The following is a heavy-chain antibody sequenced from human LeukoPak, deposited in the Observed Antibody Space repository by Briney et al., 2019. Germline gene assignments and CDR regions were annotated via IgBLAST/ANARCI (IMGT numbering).Heavy chain of an antibody. CDR2: INPNSGGT. CDR3: ARGGYISSYYGWFDP. Sequence: ASVKVSCKASGYTFTDYYLYWVRQAPGQGLELMGWINPNSGGTNYAQKFQGRVTVTRDTSISIVCVELSRPTSDDTAVYYCARGGYISSYYGWFDPWGQGTLVTVSS. CDR1: GYTFTDYY. J-gene: IGHJ5*02. D-gene: IGHD6-13*01. V-gene: IGHV1-2*02.